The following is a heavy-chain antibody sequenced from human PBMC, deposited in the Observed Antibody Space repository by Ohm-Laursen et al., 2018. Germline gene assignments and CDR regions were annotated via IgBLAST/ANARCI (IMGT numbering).Heavy chain of an antibody. Sequence: SLRLSCAASGFTFSTFPMNWVRQAPGKGLERVSVISDSGGWTNYADSVKGRFTISRDNSKNTLYLEMNSLRAEDTAVYYCASRRVTGADYFDYWGQGALVTVSS. CDR1: GFTFSTFP. J-gene: IGHJ4*02. CDR3: ASRRVTGADYFDY. CDR2: ISDSGGWT. D-gene: IGHD3-10*01. V-gene: IGHV3-23*01.